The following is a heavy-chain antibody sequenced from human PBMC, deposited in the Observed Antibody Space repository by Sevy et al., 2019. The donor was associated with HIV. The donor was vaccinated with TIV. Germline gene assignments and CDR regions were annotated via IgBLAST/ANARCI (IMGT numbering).Heavy chain of an antibody. D-gene: IGHD1-7*01. CDR1: GFTFSSYA. CDR2: ISYDGSNK. CDR3: ARALLRTTAMTHFDY. J-gene: IGHJ4*02. V-gene: IGHV3-30-3*01. Sequence: GGSLRLSCAASGFTFSSYAMHWVRQAPGKGLEWVAVISYDGSNKYYADSVKGRFTISRDNSKNTLYLQMNSLRAEDTAVYYCARALLRTTAMTHFDYWGQRTLVTVSS.